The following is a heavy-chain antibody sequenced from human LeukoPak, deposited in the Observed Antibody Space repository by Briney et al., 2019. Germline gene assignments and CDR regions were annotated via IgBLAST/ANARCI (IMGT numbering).Heavy chain of an antibody. CDR3: ARVRGYDILTGYYSPYFDY. V-gene: IGHV3-7*01. CDR2: IKQDGSEK. D-gene: IGHD3-9*01. Sequence: GGSLRLSCAASGFTFSSYWMSWVRQAPGKGLEWVANIKQDGSEKYYVDSVKGRFTISRDNAKNSLYLQMNSLRVEDTAVYYCARVRGYDILTGYYSPYFDYWGQGTLVTVSS. CDR1: GFTFSSYW. J-gene: IGHJ4*02.